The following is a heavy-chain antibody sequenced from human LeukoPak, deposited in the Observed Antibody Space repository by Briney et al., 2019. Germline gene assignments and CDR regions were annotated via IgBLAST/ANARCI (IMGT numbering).Heavy chain of an antibody. D-gene: IGHD3-9*01. Sequence: PSETLSLTWTVSGGSISSYYWSWIRQPPGKGLEWIGYIYYSGSTNYNPSLKSRVTISVDTSKNQFSLKLSSVTAADTAVYYCASVSDYDILTGYRGAFDIWGQGTMVTVSS. CDR2: IYYSGST. V-gene: IGHV4-59*01. J-gene: IGHJ3*02. CDR1: GGSISSYY. CDR3: ASVSDYDILTGYRGAFDI.